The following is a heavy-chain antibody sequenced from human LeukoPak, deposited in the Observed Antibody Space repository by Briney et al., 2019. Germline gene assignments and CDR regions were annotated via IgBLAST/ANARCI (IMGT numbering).Heavy chain of an antibody. CDR3: TKWFGELSGYFDY. V-gene: IGHV3-23*01. D-gene: IGHD3-10*01. CDR2: ISGSGGST. Sequence: GGSLRLSCAASGFTFSSYSMSWVRQAPGKGLDWVSAISGSGGSTYYADSVKGRFTISRDNSKNTLYLQMNSLTAEDTAVYYCTKWFGELSGYFDYWGQGTLVTVSS. J-gene: IGHJ4*02. CDR1: GFTFSSYS.